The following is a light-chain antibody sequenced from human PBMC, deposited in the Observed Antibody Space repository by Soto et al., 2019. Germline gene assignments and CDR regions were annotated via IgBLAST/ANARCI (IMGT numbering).Light chain of an antibody. V-gene: IGLV2-14*01. J-gene: IGLJ1*01. CDR3: SSYTSASTYV. CDR1: NSDVGGYNY. Sequence: QSALTQPASVSGSPGQSITISCSGTNSDVGGYNYVSWYQQHPGKAPKLMIYEVSNRPSGVSNRFSGSRSGNTASLTISGLQAADEADYYCSSYTSASTYVFGTGTKVTVL. CDR2: EVS.